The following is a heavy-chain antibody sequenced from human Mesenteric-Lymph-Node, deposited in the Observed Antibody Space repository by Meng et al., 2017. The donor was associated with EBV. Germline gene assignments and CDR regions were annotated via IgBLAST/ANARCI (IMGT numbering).Heavy chain of an antibody. CDR3: ARGLDFDFWSGYLDY. D-gene: IGHD3-3*01. J-gene: IGHJ4*02. CDR2: INTGNDNT. Sequence: QIPLVQSGAEVKKPGASVKVSCQASGYIFTNYALHWVRQAPGQRLEWMGWINTGNDNTKYSQRFQGRITITRDTSASTAYMELTSLRSEDTAVYYCARGLDFDFWSGYLDYWGQGTLVTVSS. CDR1: GYIFTNYA. V-gene: IGHV1-3*04.